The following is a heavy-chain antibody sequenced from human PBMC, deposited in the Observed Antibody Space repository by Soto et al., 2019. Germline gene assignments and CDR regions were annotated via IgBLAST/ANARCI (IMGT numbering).Heavy chain of an antibody. V-gene: IGHV4-59*08. D-gene: IGHD3-10*01. Sequence: QVQLQESGPGLVKPSETLSLTCTVSGGSISSYYWSWIRQPPGKGLEWIGYIYYSGSTNYNPSLNSRVPISGDTSKCQFSLKLSSVTAADTAVYYCARHQALLWFGRGDAFDIWGQGTMVTVSS. CDR3: ARHQALLWFGRGDAFDI. J-gene: IGHJ3*02. CDR2: IYYSGST. CDR1: GGSISSYY.